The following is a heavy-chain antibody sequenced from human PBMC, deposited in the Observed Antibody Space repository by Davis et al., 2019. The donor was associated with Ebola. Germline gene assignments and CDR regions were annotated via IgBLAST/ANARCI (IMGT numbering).Heavy chain of an antibody. CDR1: GFSLSTSGMC. J-gene: IGHJ5*02. D-gene: IGHD3-10*01. CDR3: ARTYYGTIVSPPA. Sequence: SGPTLVTPTQTLTLTCTVSGFSLSTSGMCVSWIRQPPGKALEWLARIDWDDDKYYNTSLKTRLTISKDTSKNQVVLTMTNVDPVDTGTYYCARTYYGTIVSPPAWGQGTLVTVSS. V-gene: IGHV2-70*11. CDR2: IDWDDDK.